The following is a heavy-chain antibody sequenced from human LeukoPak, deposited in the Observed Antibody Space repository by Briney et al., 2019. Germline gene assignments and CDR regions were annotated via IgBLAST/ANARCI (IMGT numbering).Heavy chain of an antibody. J-gene: IGHJ4*02. CDR1: GGSISSYY. V-gene: IGHV4-30-4*08. CDR3: ARFYYGSGSYLPDY. CDR2: IYYSGST. D-gene: IGHD3-10*01. Sequence: SETLSLTCTVSGGSISSYYWSWIRQPPGKGLEWIGYIYYSGSTYYNPSLKSRVTISVDTSKNQFSLKLSSVTAADTAVYYCARFYYGSGSYLPDYWGQGTLVTVSS.